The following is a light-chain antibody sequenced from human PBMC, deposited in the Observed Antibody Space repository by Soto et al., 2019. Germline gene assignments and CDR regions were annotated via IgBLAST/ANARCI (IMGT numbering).Light chain of an antibody. V-gene: IGKV3D-20*02. J-gene: IGKJ4*01. CDR3: QQRNNWPPVT. Sequence: EIVLTQSPGTLSLSPGERATLSCRASQSVSSSYLAWYQRKPGQAPRLLIYDASNRATGIPARFSGSGSGTDFTLTISSLEPEDFAVYYCQQRNNWPPVTFGGGTKVDIK. CDR1: QSVSSSY. CDR2: DAS.